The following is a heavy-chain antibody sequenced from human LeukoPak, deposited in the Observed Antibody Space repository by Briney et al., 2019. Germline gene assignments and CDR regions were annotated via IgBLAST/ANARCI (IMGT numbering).Heavy chain of an antibody. Sequence: PSQTLSLTCTVSGGSISSGGYYWSWIRQHPGKGLEWIGYIYYSGSTYYNPSLKSRVTISVDTSKNQFSLKLSSVTAADTAVYYCARDIVVVPATPITPGGNYWGQGTLVTVSS. D-gene: IGHD2-2*01. CDR3: ARDIVVVPATPITPGGNY. J-gene: IGHJ4*02. CDR2: IYYSGST. V-gene: IGHV4-31*03. CDR1: GGSISSGGYY.